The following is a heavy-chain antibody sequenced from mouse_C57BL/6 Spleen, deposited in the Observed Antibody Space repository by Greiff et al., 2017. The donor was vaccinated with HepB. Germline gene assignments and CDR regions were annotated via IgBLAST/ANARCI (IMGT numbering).Heavy chain of an antibody. CDR1: GFTFSDYY. D-gene: IGHD1-1*01. CDR2: ISNGGGST. V-gene: IGHV5-12*01. Sequence: EVKLEESGGGLVQPGGSLKLSCAASGFTFSDYYMYWVRQTPEKRLEWVAYISNGGGSTYYPDTVKGRFTISRDNAKNTLYLQMSRLKSEDTAMYYCARRYYYGSSYAMDYWGQGTSVTFSS. CDR3: ARRYYYGSSYAMDY. J-gene: IGHJ4*01.